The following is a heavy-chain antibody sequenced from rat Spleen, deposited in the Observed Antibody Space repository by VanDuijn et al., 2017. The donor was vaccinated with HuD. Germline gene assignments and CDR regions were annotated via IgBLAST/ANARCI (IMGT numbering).Heavy chain of an antibody. J-gene: IGHJ2*01. CDR2: IWRNGGT. Sequence: QVQLKESGPGLVQPSQTLSLTCTVSGLSLTSNSVSWIRQPQGKGLEWMGVIWRNGGTDYNSAVKSRLSISRDTSKSRVCLEMNSLLTDDAAMFFCVRGSTYFDYWGQGVMVTVSS. CDR3: VRGSTYFDY. CDR1: GLSLTSNS. V-gene: IGHV2-47*01.